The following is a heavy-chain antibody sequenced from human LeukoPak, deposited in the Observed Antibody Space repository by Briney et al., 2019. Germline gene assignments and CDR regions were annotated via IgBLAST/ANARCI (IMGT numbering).Heavy chain of an antibody. V-gene: IGHV4-34*01. CDR3: ARGFGLWFGELFDY. Sequence: SETLSLTCAVYGGSFSGYYWSWIRQPPGKGLEWIGEINHSGSTNYDPSLKSRVTISVDTSKNQFSLKLSSVTAADTAVYYCARGFGLWFGELFDYWGQGTLVTVSS. D-gene: IGHD3-10*01. CDR1: GGSFSGYY. J-gene: IGHJ4*02. CDR2: INHSGST.